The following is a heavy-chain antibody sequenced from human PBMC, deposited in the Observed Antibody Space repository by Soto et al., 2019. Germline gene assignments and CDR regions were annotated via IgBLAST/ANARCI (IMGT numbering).Heavy chain of an antibody. CDR3: ARARLRFLEWSSLDP. Sequence: SETLSLTCTVSGGSISSSGYYWGWIRQPPGKGLEWIASISYKGTPYYSPSLKSRVSISVDTPRNQFSLKLSSVTAADTAVYYCARARLRFLEWSSLDPWGQGTLVPSPQ. D-gene: IGHD3-3*01. CDR1: GGSISSSGYY. V-gene: IGHV4-39*07. CDR2: ISYKGTP. J-gene: IGHJ5*02.